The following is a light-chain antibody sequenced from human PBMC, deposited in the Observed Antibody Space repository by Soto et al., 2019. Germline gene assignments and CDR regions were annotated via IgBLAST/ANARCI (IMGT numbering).Light chain of an antibody. CDR1: QSLVHSSGYTY. J-gene: IGKJ4*01. V-gene: IGKV2-28*01. Sequence: DIVMTQSPLSLPVTPGEPASISCRSSQSLVHSSGYTYLDWYLQKPGQSPQLLIYLGSNRASGVPDRFSGSGSGTDFTLKISRVEAEDVGVYYCMQSLQTRSFGGGTKVEIK. CDR2: LGS. CDR3: MQSLQTRS.